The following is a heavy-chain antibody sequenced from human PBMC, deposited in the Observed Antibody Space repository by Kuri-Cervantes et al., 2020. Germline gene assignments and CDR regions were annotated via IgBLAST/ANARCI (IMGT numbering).Heavy chain of an antibody. CDR2: INHSGST. D-gene: IGHD3-9*01. V-gene: IGHV4-34*01. CDR3: ARESEAFDI. Sequence: ESLKISCAVYGGSFSGYYWSWIRQPPGKGLEWIGEINHSGSTNYNPSLKSRVTISVDTSKNQFSLKLSSVTAADTAVYYCARESEAFDIWGKGTTVTVSS. CDR1: GGSFSGYY. J-gene: IGHJ6*04.